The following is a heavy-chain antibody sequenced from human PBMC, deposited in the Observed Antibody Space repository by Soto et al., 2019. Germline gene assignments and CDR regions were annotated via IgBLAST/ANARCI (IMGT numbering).Heavy chain of an antibody. V-gene: IGHV1-46*03. J-gene: IGHJ4*02. D-gene: IGHD1-26*01. CDR2: INPTGGSP. Sequence: QVQVVQSGVEVKKPGASVKVSCKSSRYTFTSYDVHWVRQAPGQGLEWMGLINPTGGSPNYAQTFQGRVTMTKDTSTSTVYMELSSLRYEDTAMYYCALGRGKPYYFDYWGQGTLVTVSS. CDR1: RYTFTSYD. CDR3: ALGRGKPYYFDY.